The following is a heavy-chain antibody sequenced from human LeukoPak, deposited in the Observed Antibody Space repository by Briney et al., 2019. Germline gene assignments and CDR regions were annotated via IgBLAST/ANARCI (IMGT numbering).Heavy chain of an antibody. J-gene: IGHJ4*02. CDR3: ARLLYYYDSSGYYPGFAD. D-gene: IGHD3-22*01. CDR2: IYYSGST. CDR1: GGSISSYY. V-gene: IGHV4-59*08. Sequence: PSETLSLTCTVSGGSISSYYWSWIRQPPGKGLEWIGYIYYSGSTNYNPSLKSRVTISVDTSKNQFSLKLSSVTAADTAVYYCARLLYYYDSSGYYPGFADWGQGTLVTVSS.